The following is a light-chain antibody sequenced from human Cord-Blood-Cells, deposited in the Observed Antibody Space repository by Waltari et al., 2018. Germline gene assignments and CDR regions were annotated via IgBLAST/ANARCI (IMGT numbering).Light chain of an antibody. V-gene: IGKV1-5*03. CDR3: QQYNSYST. CDR2: KAS. CDR1: QSISSW. Sequence: DIQMTQSPSPLSASVGDRVTITCRASQSISSWLAWYQQKPGKAPKLLIYKASSLESGVPSRFSGSGAGTEFTLTISSLQADDFATYYCQQYNSYSTFGQGTKVEIK. J-gene: IGKJ1*01.